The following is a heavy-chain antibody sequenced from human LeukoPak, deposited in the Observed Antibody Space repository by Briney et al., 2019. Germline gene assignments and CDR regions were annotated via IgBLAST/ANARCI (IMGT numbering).Heavy chain of an antibody. CDR2: IYSGGST. Sequence: GGSLRLSCAASGFTVSSNYMSWVRQASGKGLEWVSVIYSGGSTYYADSVKGRFTISRDNSKNTLYLQMNSLRAEDTAVYYCAREYDYGDLGAFDIWGQGTMVTVSS. D-gene: IGHD4-17*01. J-gene: IGHJ3*02. V-gene: IGHV3-66*01. CDR1: GFTVSSNY. CDR3: AREYDYGDLGAFDI.